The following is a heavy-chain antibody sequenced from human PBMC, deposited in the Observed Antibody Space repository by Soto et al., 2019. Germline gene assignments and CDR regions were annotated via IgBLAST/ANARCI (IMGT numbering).Heavy chain of an antibody. Sequence: SETLSLTCTVSGGSISPYYWSWIRQPPGKGLEWIGHIHYTGSTHYNPSLESRVTISVDTSKNEFSLRLSSVTAADTAVYYCARDHHGDYSSDYWGQGTLVTVSS. D-gene: IGHD2-21*02. CDR1: GGSISPYY. J-gene: IGHJ4*02. V-gene: IGHV4-59*12. CDR2: IHYTGST. CDR3: ARDHHGDYSSDY.